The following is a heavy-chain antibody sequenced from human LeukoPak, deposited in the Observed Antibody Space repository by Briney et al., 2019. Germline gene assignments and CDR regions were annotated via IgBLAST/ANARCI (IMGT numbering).Heavy chain of an antibody. D-gene: IGHD3-22*01. Sequence: SETLSLTCTVSGGSISSSSYYWGWIRQPPGKGLEWIGSIYYSGSTYYNPSPKSRVTISVDTSKNQFSLKLSSVTAADTAVYYCARQGRYYDSGGYPDYWGQGTLVTVSS. V-gene: IGHV4-39*01. J-gene: IGHJ4*02. CDR3: ARQGRYYDSGGYPDY. CDR1: GGSISSSSYY. CDR2: IYYSGST.